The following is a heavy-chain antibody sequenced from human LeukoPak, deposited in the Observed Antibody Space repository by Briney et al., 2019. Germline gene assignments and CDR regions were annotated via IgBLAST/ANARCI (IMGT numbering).Heavy chain of an antibody. CDR3: ARETAAAGSFIAINDY. CDR2: INDSEST. J-gene: IGHJ4*02. CDR1: GVSFSGYY. D-gene: IGHD6-13*01. Sequence: PSETLSLTCAVYGVSFSGYYWSWIRQPPGKGLEWIGEINDSESTNYNPSLKSRVTISLDTSKNQFSLKLSSVTAADTATYYCARETAAAGSFIAINDYWGQGTLVTVSS. V-gene: IGHV4-34*01.